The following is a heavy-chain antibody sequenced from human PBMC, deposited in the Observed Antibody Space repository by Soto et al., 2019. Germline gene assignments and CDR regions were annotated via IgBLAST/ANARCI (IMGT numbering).Heavy chain of an antibody. Sequence: EVQLLESGGGLVQPGGSLRLSCAASGFTFSSYAMSWVRQAPGKGLEWVSGISDSGGSTYYADSVKGRFTISRDNSQNTLYLPMNSLRAEDTAVYYCANGCGGTCYSRIHYWGQGTLVTVSS. CDR1: GFTFSSYA. CDR3: ANGCGGTCYSRIHY. V-gene: IGHV3-23*01. CDR2: ISDSGGST. J-gene: IGHJ4*02. D-gene: IGHD2-15*01.